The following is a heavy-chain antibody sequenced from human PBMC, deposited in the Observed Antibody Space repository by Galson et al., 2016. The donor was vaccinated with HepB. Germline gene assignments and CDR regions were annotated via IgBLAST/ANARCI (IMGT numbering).Heavy chain of an antibody. CDR2: ISSTTTYI. D-gene: IGHD4-17*01. J-gene: IGHJ6*04. Sequence: SLRLSCAASGFTFSTYSMNWVRQAPEKGLEWVSPISSTTTYIYYADSVKGRFTISRDNARHSLFLQMNSLGAEDTAVYYCARARTGDSGDDRWFYKAMDGWGKGTPVTVSS. CDR1: GFTFSTYS. V-gene: IGHV3-21*03. CDR3: ARARTGDSGDDRWFYKAMDG.